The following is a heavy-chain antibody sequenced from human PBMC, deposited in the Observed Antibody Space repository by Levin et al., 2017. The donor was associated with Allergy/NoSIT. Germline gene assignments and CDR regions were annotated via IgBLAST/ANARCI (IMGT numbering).Heavy chain of an antibody. D-gene: IGHD2-15*01. CDR2: IGTAGDT. V-gene: IGHV3-13*01. Sequence: GGSLRLSCAASGFTFSNYDMHWVRQATGKGLEWVSTIGTAGDTYYPGSVKGRFTISRENAKNSLYLQMNSLRAGDTAVYYCARDGGTRGHYYYMDVWGKGTTVTVSS. CDR1: GFTFSNYD. J-gene: IGHJ6*03. CDR3: ARDGGTRGHYYYMDV.